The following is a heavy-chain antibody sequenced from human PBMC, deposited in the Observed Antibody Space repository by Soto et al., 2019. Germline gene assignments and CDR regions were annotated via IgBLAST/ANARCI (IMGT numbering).Heavy chain of an antibody. V-gene: IGHV5-10-1*01. CDR3: ARQEGSSWYYYYYGMDV. Sequence: GESLKISCKGSGYSFTSYWISWVRQMPGKGLEWMGRIDPSDSYTNYSPSFQGHVTISADKSISTAYLQWSSLKASDTAMYYCARQEGSSWYYYYYGMDVWGQGTTVTVSS. J-gene: IGHJ6*02. CDR2: IDPSDSYT. CDR1: GYSFTSYW. D-gene: IGHD6-13*01.